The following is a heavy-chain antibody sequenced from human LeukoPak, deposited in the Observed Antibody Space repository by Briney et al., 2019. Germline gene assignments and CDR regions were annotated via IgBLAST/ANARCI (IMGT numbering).Heavy chain of an antibody. D-gene: IGHD3-22*01. CDR1: GGSISSYC. Sequence: SETLSLTCTVSGGSISSYCWSWIRQPPGKGLEWIGYIYYSGSTNYNPSLKSRVTISVDTSKNQFSLKLSSVTAADTAVYYCARTSPLDYDSSGYFIGYWGQGTLVTVSS. V-gene: IGHV4-59*01. CDR2: IYYSGST. J-gene: IGHJ4*02. CDR3: ARTSPLDYDSSGYFIGY.